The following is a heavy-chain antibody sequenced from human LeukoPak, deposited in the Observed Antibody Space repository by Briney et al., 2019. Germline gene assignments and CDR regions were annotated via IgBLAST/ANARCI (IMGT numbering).Heavy chain of an antibody. V-gene: IGHV3-48*03. CDR1: GFTFSRYE. D-gene: IGHD1-26*01. J-gene: IGHJ4*01. CDR3: ARVLAGATYFDY. CDR2: ISSSGSTM. Sequence: GGSLRLSCAASGFTFSRYEMNWVRQAPGKGLEWLSYISSSGSTMYYADSAKGRITISRDNAKNSLYLQMNSLRAEDTAVYYCARVLAGATYFDYWGQGTLVTVSS.